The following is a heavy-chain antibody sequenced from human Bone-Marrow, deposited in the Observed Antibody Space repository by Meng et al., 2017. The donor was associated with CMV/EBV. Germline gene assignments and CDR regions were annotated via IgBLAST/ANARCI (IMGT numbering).Heavy chain of an antibody. CDR2: ISSSGSTI. V-gene: IGHV3-11*04. Sequence: GGSLRLSCAASGFTFSDYYMSWIRQAPGKRLEWVSYISSSGSTIYYADSVKGRFTISRDNAKNSLYLQMNSLRAEDTAVYYCARDLWTTRETGTRGGHYYYGMDVWGQGTTVTVSS. CDR1: GFTFSDYY. D-gene: IGHD1-7*01. CDR3: ARDLWTTRETGTRGGHYYYGMDV. J-gene: IGHJ6*02.